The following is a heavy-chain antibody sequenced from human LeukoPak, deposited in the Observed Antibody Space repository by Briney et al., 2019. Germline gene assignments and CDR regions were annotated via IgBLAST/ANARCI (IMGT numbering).Heavy chain of an antibody. CDR3: ARAWTTVTTAFDI. CDR2: ISYDGSNK. V-gene: IGHV3-30-3*01. D-gene: IGHD4-17*01. J-gene: IGHJ3*02. Sequence: PGRSLRLSCAASGFTFTSYALHWVRQAPGKGQEWVAVISYDGSNKYYADSVKGRFTISRDNSKNTLYLQMNSLRAEDTAVYYCARAWTTVTTAFDIWGQGTMVTVSS. CDR1: GFTFTSYA.